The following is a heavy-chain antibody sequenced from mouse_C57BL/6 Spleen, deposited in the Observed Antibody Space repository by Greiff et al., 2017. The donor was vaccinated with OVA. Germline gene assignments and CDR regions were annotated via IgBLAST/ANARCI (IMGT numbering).Heavy chain of an antibody. D-gene: IGHD1-1*01. V-gene: IGHV5-9-1*02. CDR2: ISSGGDYI. Sequence: EVKLMESGEGLVKPGGSLKLSCAASGFTFSSYAMSWVRQTPEKRLEWVAYISSGGDYIYYADTVKGRFTISRDNARNTLYLQMSSLKSEDTAMYYCTREGSGSDWYFDVWAQGPRSPSPQ. CDR3: TREGSGSDWYFDV. CDR1: GFTFSSYA. J-gene: IGHJ1*03.